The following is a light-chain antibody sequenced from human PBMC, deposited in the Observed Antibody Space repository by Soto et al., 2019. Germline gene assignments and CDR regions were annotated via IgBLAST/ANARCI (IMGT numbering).Light chain of an antibody. J-gene: IGLJ2*01. CDR3: CSYADAYVV. CDR1: SNYIGPYNY. V-gene: IGLV2-11*01. Sequence: QSVLTQPRSVSGSPGQSVAISCTGISNYIGPYNYVSWYQQHPGKAPKLIIYDVDKRPSGVPYRFSGSKSGDTASLTISGLQPDDEADYYCCSYADAYVVLGGGTKVTVL. CDR2: DVD.